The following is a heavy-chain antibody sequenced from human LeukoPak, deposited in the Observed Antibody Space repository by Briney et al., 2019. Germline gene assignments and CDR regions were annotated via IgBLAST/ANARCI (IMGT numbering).Heavy chain of an antibody. V-gene: IGHV4-59*01. Sequence: PSETLSLTCTVSGGSISSYYWSWIRQPPGKGLEWIGYIYYTGSTNYNPSLKSRITISVDTSKNQFSLKLNSLTAADTAVYYCARSYYDSSGYFEAEYFHHWGQGSLVTVSS. CDR1: GGSISSYY. J-gene: IGHJ1*01. CDR2: IYYTGST. CDR3: ARSYYDSSGYFEAEYFHH. D-gene: IGHD3-22*01.